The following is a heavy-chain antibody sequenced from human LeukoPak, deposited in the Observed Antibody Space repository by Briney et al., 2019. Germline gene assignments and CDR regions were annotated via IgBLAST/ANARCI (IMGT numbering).Heavy chain of an antibody. J-gene: IGHJ4*02. CDR1: GGSISSSDYH. Sequence: SETLSLTCTVSGGSISSSDYHWGWIRQPPGERLEWIGTIYYNGNTYYNPSLQSRVIISADTSKNQFSLKVTSVTAPDTAVYYCARTVGTHRFDYWGQRILVTVSS. CDR3: ARTVGTHRFDY. D-gene: IGHD4-23*01. CDR2: IYYNGNT. V-gene: IGHV4-39*01.